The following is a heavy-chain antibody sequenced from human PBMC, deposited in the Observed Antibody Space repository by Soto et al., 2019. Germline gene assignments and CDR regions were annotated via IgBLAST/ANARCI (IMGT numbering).Heavy chain of an antibody. Sequence: GGSLRLSCAASGFTFSDYYMSWIRQAPGKGLEWVSYISSSGSTIYYADSVKGRFTISRDNAKNSLYLQMNSLRAEDTAVYYCARVSPPYSSSWYVFDYWGQGTLVTVSS. V-gene: IGHV3-11*01. CDR3: ARVSPPYSSSWYVFDY. CDR1: GFTFSDYY. CDR2: ISSSGSTI. D-gene: IGHD6-13*01. J-gene: IGHJ4*02.